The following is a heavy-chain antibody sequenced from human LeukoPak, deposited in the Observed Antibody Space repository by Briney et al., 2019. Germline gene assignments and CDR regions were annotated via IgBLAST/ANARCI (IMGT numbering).Heavy chain of an antibody. V-gene: IGHV4-39*02. CDR3: ARENGYSYGYGYYYYMDV. Sequence: SETLSLTCTVSGGSISSSSYYWGWIRQPPGKGLEWIGSIYYSGSTYYNPSLKSRVTISVDTSKNQFSLKLSSVTAADTAVYYCARENGYSYGYGYYYYMDVWGKGTTVTVSS. J-gene: IGHJ6*03. CDR1: GGSISSSSYY. CDR2: IYYSGST. D-gene: IGHD5-18*01.